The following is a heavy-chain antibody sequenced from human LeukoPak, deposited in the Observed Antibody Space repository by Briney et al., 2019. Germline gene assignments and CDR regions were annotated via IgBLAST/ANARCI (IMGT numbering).Heavy chain of an antibody. CDR3: ARGSAEYSSVQTFDY. V-gene: IGHV1-18*01. Sequence: ASVKVSCKASGYTFTSYGISWVRQAPGQGLEWMGRISAYNGNTNYAQKLQGRVTMTTDTSTSTAYMELRSLRSDDTAVYYCARGSAEYSSVQTFDYWGQGTLVTVSS. CDR2: ISAYNGNT. CDR1: GYTFTSYG. J-gene: IGHJ4*02. D-gene: IGHD6-19*01.